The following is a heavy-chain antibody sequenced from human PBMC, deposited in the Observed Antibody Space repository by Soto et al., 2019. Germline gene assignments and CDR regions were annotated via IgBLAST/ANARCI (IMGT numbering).Heavy chain of an antibody. J-gene: IGHJ4*02. V-gene: IGHV5-51*01. D-gene: IGHD5-18*01. CDR3: VRRYGYSEFDH. CDR2: IYPGDSDT. Sequence: WESLTILCACAGYIFTPYWIAWVRQMPGKGLEWMGVIYPGDSDTTYSPSFQGHVTISADKAINTAYLHWSSLKASDTAIYYCVRRYGYSEFDHWGQGTLVTVSS. CDR1: GYIFTPYW.